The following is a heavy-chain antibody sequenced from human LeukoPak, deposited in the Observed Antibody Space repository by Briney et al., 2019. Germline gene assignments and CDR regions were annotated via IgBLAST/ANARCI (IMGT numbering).Heavy chain of an antibody. J-gene: IGHJ6*02. CDR1: GGSIIIYY. CDR2: TYYSGST. CDR3: ARDHSSSWFMYGMDV. D-gene: IGHD6-13*01. V-gene: IGHV4-59*01. Sequence: PSETLSLTCTVPGGSIIIYYWRCIREPPEKGRGWSGYTYYSGSTSYNPSLKSRVAISVDTSKNQFSLKLSSVTAADTAVYYCARDHSSSWFMYGMDVWGQGTMVTVSS.